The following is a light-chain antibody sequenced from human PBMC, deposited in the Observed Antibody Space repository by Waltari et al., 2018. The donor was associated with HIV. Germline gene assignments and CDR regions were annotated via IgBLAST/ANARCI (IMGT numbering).Light chain of an antibody. CDR3: QQYGDSPRT. V-gene: IGKV3-20*01. Sequence: EIVLTQSPGTLSLSPGERATLSCRASQSVNNNYLAWYQQKPGQAPWLLIYGAPYRATGIPDRFTASGSGTDFTLTISRLEPEDSAVYYCQQYGDSPRTFGQGTKVEIK. J-gene: IGKJ1*01. CDR2: GAP. CDR1: QSVNNNY.